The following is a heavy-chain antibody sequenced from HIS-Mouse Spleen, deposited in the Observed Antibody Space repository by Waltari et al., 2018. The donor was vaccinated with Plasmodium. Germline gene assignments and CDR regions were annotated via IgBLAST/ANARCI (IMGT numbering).Heavy chain of an antibody. CDR3: AKDRRSSSWYVDY. J-gene: IGHJ4*02. Sequence: EVQLVESGGGLVQPGGSLRLSGAAPGFTFSSYWLSWVRQAPGKGLEWVANIKQDGSEKYYVDSVKGRFTISRDNAKNSLYLQMNSLRAEDTAVYYCAKDRRSSSWYVDYWGQGTLVTVSS. CDR2: IKQDGSEK. CDR1: GFTFSSYW. V-gene: IGHV3-7*01. D-gene: IGHD6-13*01.